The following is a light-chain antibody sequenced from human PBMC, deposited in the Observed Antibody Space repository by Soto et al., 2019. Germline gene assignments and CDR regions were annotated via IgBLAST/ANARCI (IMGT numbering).Light chain of an antibody. CDR1: QGISSR. J-gene: IGKJ5*01. CDR2: AAS. V-gene: IGKV1-12*01. Sequence: IQMTQYPYSVSASVGDTVTITCRASQGISSRLAWYQQKPGKAPKLLIFAASILQSGVSSRFSGSGSGTDFTLTISSLQPEDFAPYYCQQATRLPITFGQVTRLEIK. CDR3: QQATRLPIT.